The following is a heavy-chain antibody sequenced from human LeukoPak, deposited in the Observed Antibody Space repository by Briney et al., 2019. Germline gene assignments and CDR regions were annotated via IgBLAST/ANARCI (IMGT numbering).Heavy chain of an antibody. CDR3: ANKGYSYGYLNY. V-gene: IGHV4-59*08. Sequence: SETLSLTCTVSGGSISSYYWSWIRQPPGKGLEWIGYIYYSGSTNYNPSLKSRVTISVDTSKNQFSLKLSSVTAADTAVYYCANKGYSYGYLNYWGQGTLVTVSS. J-gene: IGHJ4*02. D-gene: IGHD5-18*01. CDR1: GGSISSYY. CDR2: IYYSGST.